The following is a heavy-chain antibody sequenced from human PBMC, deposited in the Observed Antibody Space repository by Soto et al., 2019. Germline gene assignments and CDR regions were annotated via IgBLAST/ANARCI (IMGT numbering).Heavy chain of an antibody. J-gene: IGHJ6*02. CDR3: AGDSTYYYGMDV. V-gene: IGHV3-48*02. CDR1: GFTFSSYS. CDR2: ISSSSSTI. Sequence: GSLRLSCAASGFTFSSYSMNWVRQAPGKGLEWVSYISSSSSTIYYADSVKGRFTISRDNAKNSLYLQMNSLRDEDTAVYYCAGDSTYYYGMDVWGQGTTVTVSS. D-gene: IGHD3-10*01.